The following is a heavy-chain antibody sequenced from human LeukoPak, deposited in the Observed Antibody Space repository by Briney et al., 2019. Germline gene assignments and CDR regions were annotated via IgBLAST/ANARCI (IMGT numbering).Heavy chain of an antibody. J-gene: IGHJ4*02. Sequence: PGRSLSLSLSPVAFTFVTSYMGCVRQAPGEGLEWGGRTRHNDNSYTTKYAASLKGRFTISRDDSKNSLYLQMNSLKTEDTAVYYCTRAYDVAIREIGFWGQGTLVTVSS. CDR3: TRAYDVAIREIGF. V-gene: IGHV3-72*01. CDR1: AFTFVTSY. D-gene: IGHD2-21*01. CDR2: TRHNDNSYTT.